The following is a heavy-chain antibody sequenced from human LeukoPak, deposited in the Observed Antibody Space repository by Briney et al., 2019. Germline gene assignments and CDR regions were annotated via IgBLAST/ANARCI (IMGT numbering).Heavy chain of an antibody. CDR2: IDSSGNT. J-gene: IGHJ6*03. Sequence: GGSLRLSCAASGFAVSSNYMSWVRQPPGKGLEWLSLIDSSGNTFYADSVKGRITMSRDCMNNTLFLQMNSLRAENTALYYCASDPVVASTGPFYYHYMDVWGKGTTVTVSS. CDR3: ASDPVVASTGPFYYHYMDV. D-gene: IGHD2-15*01. V-gene: IGHV3-53*01. CDR1: GFAVSSNY.